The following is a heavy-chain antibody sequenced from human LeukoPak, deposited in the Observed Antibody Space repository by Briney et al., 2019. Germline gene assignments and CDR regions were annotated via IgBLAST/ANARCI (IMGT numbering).Heavy chain of an antibody. J-gene: IGHJ4*02. V-gene: IGHV3-30*03. CDR3: ASTVAGTFDY. Sequence: GGSLRLSCAASGFTFSSYGMHWVRQAPGKGLEWVAVISYDGSNKYYADSVKGRFTISRDNSKNTLYLQMNSLRAEDTAVYYCASTVAGTFDYWGRGTLVTVSS. CDR1: GFTFSSYG. CDR2: ISYDGSNK. D-gene: IGHD6-19*01.